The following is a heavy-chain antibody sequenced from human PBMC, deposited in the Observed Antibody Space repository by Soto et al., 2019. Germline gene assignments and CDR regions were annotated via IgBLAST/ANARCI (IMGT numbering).Heavy chain of an antibody. Sequence: SETLSLTCAVSGGSISSSYWWNWVRQTPRGGLEWIGKIYHGGTTNYNPSLKNRVTISVDKSKNQFSLKLTSVTAADTAVYYCVSSLNYDFWRDGGRHFYFDYWGRGSLVTVSS. V-gene: IGHV4-4*02. CDR1: GGSISSSYW. CDR2: IYHGGTT. CDR3: VSSLNYDFWRDGGRHFYFDY. D-gene: IGHD3-3*01. J-gene: IGHJ4*02.